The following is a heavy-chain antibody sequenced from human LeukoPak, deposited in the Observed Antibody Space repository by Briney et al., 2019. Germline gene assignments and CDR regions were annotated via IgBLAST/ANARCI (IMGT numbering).Heavy chain of an antibody. CDR3: ARGRAYGSGSYFRP. V-gene: IGHV4-34*01. D-gene: IGHD3-10*01. CDR2: INHSGST. J-gene: IGHJ4*02. CDR1: GGSFSGYY. Sequence: PSETLSLTCAVYGGSFSGYYWSWIRQPPGKGLEWIGEINHSGSTNYNPSLKSRVTISVDTSKNQFSLKLSSVTAADTAVYYCARGRAYGSGSYFRPWGQGTLVTVSS.